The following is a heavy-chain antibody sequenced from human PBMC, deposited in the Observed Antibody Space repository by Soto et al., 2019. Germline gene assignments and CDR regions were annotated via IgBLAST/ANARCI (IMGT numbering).Heavy chain of an antibody. Sequence: SVKVSCKASGGTFSSYAISWVRQAPGQGLEWMGGIIPIFGTANYAQKFQGRVTITADESTSTAYMELSSLRSEDTAVYYCARGGSSSWYDYFDYWGQGTLVTVSS. CDR1: GGTFSSYA. CDR2: IIPIFGTA. V-gene: IGHV1-69*13. D-gene: IGHD6-13*01. J-gene: IGHJ4*02. CDR3: ARGGSSSWYDYFDY.